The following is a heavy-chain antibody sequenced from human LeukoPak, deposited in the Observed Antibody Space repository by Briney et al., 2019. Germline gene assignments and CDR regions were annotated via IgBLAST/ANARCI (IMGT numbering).Heavy chain of an antibody. CDR2: IYHSGST. D-gene: IGHD6-19*01. CDR3: ARYSSDLYYFDY. V-gene: IGHV4-61*08. J-gene: IGHJ4*02. Sequence: PSETLSLTCTVSGGSISSGGYYWSWIRQPPGKGLEWIGYIYHSGSTNYNPSLKSRVTISVDTSKNQFSLKLSSVTAADTAVYYCARYSSDLYYFDYWGQGTLVTVSS. CDR1: GGSISSGGYY.